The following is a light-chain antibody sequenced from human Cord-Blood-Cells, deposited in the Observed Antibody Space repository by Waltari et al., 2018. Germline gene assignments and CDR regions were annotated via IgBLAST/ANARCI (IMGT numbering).Light chain of an antibody. CDR3: SSYTSSSTPL. CDR2: DVS. CDR1: STDVGGYNY. V-gene: IGLV2-14*01. Sequence: QSALTQPASVSGSPGHSISISCPGTSTDVGGYNYLSWYQQHPGKAPKLMIYDVSNRPSGVSNRFSGSKSGNTASLTISGLQAEDEADYYCSSYTSSSTPLFGGGTKLTVL. J-gene: IGLJ2*01.